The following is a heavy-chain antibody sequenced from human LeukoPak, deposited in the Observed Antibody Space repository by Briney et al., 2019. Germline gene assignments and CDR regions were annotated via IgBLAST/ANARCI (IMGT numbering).Heavy chain of an antibody. Sequence: ASVKVSCKASGYTFTSYAMNWVRQAPGQGLEWMGRINTNTGNPTYAQGFTGRFVFSLDTSVSTAYLQISSLKAEDTAVYYCARGPPPYCGGDCYTYTFDYWGQGTLVTVSS. CDR1: GYTFTSYA. CDR3: ARGPPPYCGGDCYTYTFDY. CDR2: INTNTGNP. V-gene: IGHV7-4-1*02. D-gene: IGHD2-21*02. J-gene: IGHJ4*02.